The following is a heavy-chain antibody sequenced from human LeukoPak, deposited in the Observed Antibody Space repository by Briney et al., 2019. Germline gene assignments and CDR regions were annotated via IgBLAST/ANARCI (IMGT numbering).Heavy chain of an antibody. CDR3: AGDRGVTIFGVVTVPGY. D-gene: IGHD3-3*01. Sequence: GGSLRLSCAASGFTFSDYYMSWIRQAQGKGQEWASYISSSGSTIYYADSVKGRFTISRDNAKNSLYLQMNSLRAEDTAVYYCAGDRGVTIFGVVTVPGYWGQGTLVTVSS. V-gene: IGHV3-11*04. J-gene: IGHJ4*02. CDR1: GFTFSDYY. CDR2: ISSSGSTI.